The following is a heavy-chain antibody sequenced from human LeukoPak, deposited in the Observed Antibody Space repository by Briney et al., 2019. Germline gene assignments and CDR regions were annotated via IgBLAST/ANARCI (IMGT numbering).Heavy chain of an antibody. CDR3: ATGYLVTAGLMDV. D-gene: IGHD6-13*01. V-gene: IGHV1-24*01. J-gene: IGHJ6*02. Sequence: GASVKVSCKVSGYTLTELSMFWVRQAPGKGLEWMGSFDPEDGKTVYAQKFQGRDTMTEDTSTDTAYMELSSLRSEDTAVYYCATGYLVTAGLMDVWGQGTTVTVSS. CDR2: FDPEDGKT. CDR1: GYTLTELS.